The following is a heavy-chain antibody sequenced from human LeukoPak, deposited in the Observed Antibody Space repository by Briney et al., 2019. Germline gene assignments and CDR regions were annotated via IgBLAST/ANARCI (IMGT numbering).Heavy chain of an antibody. CDR1: GFTFSSYS. CDR3: ARFPYSSSTQDYYYYGMDV. J-gene: IGHJ6*02. CDR2: ISSSSSYI. Sequence: GGSLRLSCAASGFTFSSYSMNWVRQAPGKGLEWVSSISSSSSYIYYADSVKGRFTISRDNAKNSLYLQMNSLRDEDTAVYYCARFPYSSSTQDYYYYGMDVWGQGTTVTVSS. D-gene: IGHD6-6*01. V-gene: IGHV3-21*01.